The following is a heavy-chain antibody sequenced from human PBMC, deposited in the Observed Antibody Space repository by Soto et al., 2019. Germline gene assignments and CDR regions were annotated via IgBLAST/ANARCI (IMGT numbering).Heavy chain of an antibody. CDR2: IYYSGST. D-gene: IGHD3-10*01. V-gene: IGHV4-59*01. J-gene: IGHJ4*02. Sequence: SETLSLTCTVSGGSISSYYWSWIRQPPGKGLEWIGYIYYSGSTNYNPSLKSRVTISVDTPKNQFSLKLSSVTAADTAVYYCARATTDGFFDYWGQGTLVTVSS. CDR3: ARATTDGFFDY. CDR1: GGSISSYY.